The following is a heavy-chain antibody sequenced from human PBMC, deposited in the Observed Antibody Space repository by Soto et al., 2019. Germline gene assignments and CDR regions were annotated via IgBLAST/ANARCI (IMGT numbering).Heavy chain of an antibody. D-gene: IGHD6-25*01. J-gene: IGHJ5*02. CDR3: ARDPATGWARGANWFDP. Sequence: QVQLQESGPGLVKPSGTLSLTCAVSGGSISSSNWWGWVRQPPGKGLEWIGEIYHSGSTNCNPSLKSRVTISVNRSKNQFSLKLSSVTVADTAVYYCARDPATGWARGANWFDPWGQGTLVTVSS. V-gene: IGHV4-4*02. CDR1: GGSISSSNW. CDR2: IYHSGST.